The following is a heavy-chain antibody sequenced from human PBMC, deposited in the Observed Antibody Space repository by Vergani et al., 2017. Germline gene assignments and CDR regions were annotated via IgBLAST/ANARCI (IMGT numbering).Heavy chain of an antibody. V-gene: IGHV3-11*04. CDR1: GFKFSDHY. Sequence: LEESGGGSVKPGGSLRLSCAASGFKFSDHYMSWIRQAPGKGLEWVSHISPGASTVSYTDSVTGRFTVSRDNDNNSLTLDMTNLRVGDTAVYYCAKIPVIFTTRHYYAMDVGGQGTTVTVSS. J-gene: IGHJ6*02. D-gene: IGHD1-1*01. CDR2: ISPGASTV. CDR3: AKIPVIFTTRHYYAMDV.